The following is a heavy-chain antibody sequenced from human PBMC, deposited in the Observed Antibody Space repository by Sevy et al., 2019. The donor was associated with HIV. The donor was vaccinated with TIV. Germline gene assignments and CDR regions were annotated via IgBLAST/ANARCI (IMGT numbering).Heavy chain of an antibody. CDR1: GGTFNKYP. CDR2: IIPIFGTK. CDR3: ALAAQVTMTVAVGYFEY. Sequence: ASVKVSCKAFGGTFNKYPFIWVRQAPGQGLEWMGGIIPIFGTKNYAQKSQGRVTITADEYRNTVYMQLSSLTSEDTVVYWCALAAQVTMTVAVGYFEYWGQGTLVTVSS. V-gene: IGHV1-69*13. D-gene: IGHD1-26*01. J-gene: IGHJ4*02.